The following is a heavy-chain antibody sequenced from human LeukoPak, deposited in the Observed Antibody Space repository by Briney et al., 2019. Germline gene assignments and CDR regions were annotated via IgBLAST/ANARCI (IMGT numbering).Heavy chain of an antibody. CDR1: GYTFTGYY. CDR2: INPNSGDT. Sequence: ASVKVSCKASGYTFTGYYMHWVRQAPGQGLEWMGWINPNSGDTNYAQKSQGRVTMTRDTSISTAYMELSRLRSDDTAVYYCARGGAGYYDSSGYYFGWAFDIWGQGTMVTVSS. CDR3: ARGGAGYYDSSGYYFGWAFDI. D-gene: IGHD3-22*01. V-gene: IGHV1-2*02. J-gene: IGHJ3*02.